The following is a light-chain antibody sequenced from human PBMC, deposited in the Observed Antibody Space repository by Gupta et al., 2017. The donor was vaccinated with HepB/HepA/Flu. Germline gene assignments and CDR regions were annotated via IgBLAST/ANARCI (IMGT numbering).Light chain of an antibody. Sequence: QSALPQPASVSGSPGQSITISCTGTSSDVGGYNYVSWYQQQPGKAPKLMIYDVSNRPSGVSNRFSGSKSGNTASLTISGLQAEDEADYYCSSYTSSSTLVVFGTGTKVTVL. CDR2: DVS. CDR3: SSYTSSSTLVV. CDR1: SSDVGGYNY. V-gene: IGLV2-14*01. J-gene: IGLJ1*01.